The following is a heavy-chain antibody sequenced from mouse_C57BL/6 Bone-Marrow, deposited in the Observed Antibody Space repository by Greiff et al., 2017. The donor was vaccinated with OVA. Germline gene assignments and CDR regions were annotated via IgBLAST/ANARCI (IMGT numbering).Heavy chain of an antibody. V-gene: IGHV1-81*01. Sequence: QVQLQQSGAELARPGASVKLSCKASGYTFTSYGISWVKQRTGQGLEWIGVIYPRSGNTYYNEKFKGKATLTADKSSSTAYMELRSLTSEDSAVYFCAGLLQYFDVCGTGTTVTVSS. CDR2: IYPRSGNT. CDR3: AGLLQYFDV. J-gene: IGHJ1*03. D-gene: IGHD2-3*01. CDR1: GYTFTSYG.